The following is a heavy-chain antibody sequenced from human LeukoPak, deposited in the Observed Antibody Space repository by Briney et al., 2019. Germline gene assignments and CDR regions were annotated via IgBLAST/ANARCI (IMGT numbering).Heavy chain of an antibody. Sequence: ASVNVSCKASGYTFTGYYMHWVRQAPGQGLEWMGWINPNSGGTNYAQKFQGRVTMTRDTSISTAYMELSRLRSDDTAVYYCAAYYYGSGSYPEIFDYWGQGTLVTVSS. CDR3: AAYYYGSGSYPEIFDY. CDR2: INPNSGGT. J-gene: IGHJ4*02. D-gene: IGHD3-10*01. V-gene: IGHV1-2*02. CDR1: GYTFTGYY.